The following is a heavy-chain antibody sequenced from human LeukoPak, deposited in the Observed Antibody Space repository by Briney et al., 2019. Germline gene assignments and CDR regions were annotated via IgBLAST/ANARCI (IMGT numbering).Heavy chain of an antibody. J-gene: IGHJ4*02. Sequence: SETLSLTCIVSGGSISSGNFYWGWIRQPPGKGLEWTGSIYFSENTYYNPSLKSRVTISVDTSKNHFSLTLNSVTAADTAVYYCARDWGSGYSTFDYWGQGTLVTVSS. CDR2: IYFSENT. D-gene: IGHD3-3*01. CDR1: GGSISSGNFY. V-gene: IGHV4-39*02. CDR3: ARDWGSGYSTFDY.